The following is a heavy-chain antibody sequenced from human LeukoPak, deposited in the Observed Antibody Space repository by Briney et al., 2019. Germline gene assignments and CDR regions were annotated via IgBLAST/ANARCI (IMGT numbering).Heavy chain of an antibody. CDR1: GFTVITND. CDR2: LYSDGNT. CDR3: ARGVEPLASNTLAY. V-gene: IGHV3-53*01. J-gene: IGHJ4*02. Sequence: GGSLRLSCGASGFTVITNDMTWVRQAPGKGLEWVSVLYSDGNTKYADSVQGRFTISRDNSKNTLYLEMNSLSPDDTAVYYCARGVEPLASNTLAYWGQGTLVTVSS. D-gene: IGHD1-14*01.